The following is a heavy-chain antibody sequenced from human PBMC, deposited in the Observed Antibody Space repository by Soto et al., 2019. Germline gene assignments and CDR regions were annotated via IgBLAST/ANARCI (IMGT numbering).Heavy chain of an antibody. J-gene: IGHJ4*02. V-gene: IGHV4-59*01. D-gene: IGHD5-12*01. CDR2: IYYSGSS. Sequence: ETLSLSCPVSGVSIRGYYWNWIRRSPGNGLEWIGYIYYSGSSHFNPSLKSRVSISVDTSTNQFSLKLNSVTAADTAVYYCASEKSSHGYKHPGPFVDWGQGTLVT. CDR3: ASEKSSHGYKHPGPFVD. CDR1: GVSIRGYY.